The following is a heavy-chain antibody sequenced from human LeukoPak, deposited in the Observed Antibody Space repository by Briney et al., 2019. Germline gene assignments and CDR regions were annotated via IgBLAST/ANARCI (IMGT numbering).Heavy chain of an antibody. CDR3: AREGDYDDYPFDY. CDR1: GFTFSNYW. Sequence: PGGSLRLSCAASGFTFSNYWMRWVRQAPGKGLVWVSRINRDGSSISYADSVKGRFTISRDNAKNTLYLQMNSLRVDDTAVYYCAREGDYDDYPFDYWGPGTLVTVSS. V-gene: IGHV3-74*01. CDR2: INRDGSSI. D-gene: IGHD4-17*01. J-gene: IGHJ4*02.